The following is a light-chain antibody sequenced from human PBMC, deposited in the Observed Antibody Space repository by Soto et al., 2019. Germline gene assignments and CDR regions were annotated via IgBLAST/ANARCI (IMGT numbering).Light chain of an antibody. Sequence: DIQMTQSPSTLSASVGDRVTITCRASQNIYNSLAWCQQKPGKAPNLLIYKASALESGVPSRFSGSGSGTAFTLTISSLQPDDFATYYCQQYISYPFTFVPGTKVDIK. CDR3: QQYISYPFT. V-gene: IGKV1-5*03. CDR2: KAS. J-gene: IGKJ3*01. CDR1: QNIYNS.